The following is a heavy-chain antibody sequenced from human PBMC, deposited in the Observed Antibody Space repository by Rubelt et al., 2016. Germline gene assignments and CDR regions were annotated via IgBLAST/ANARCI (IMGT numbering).Heavy chain of an antibody. CDR1: GFTFSSYD. V-gene: IGHV3-13*04. D-gene: IGHD3-3*01. CDR3: ARGVWSGYKSAFDI. CDR2: IGTAGDT. J-gene: IGHJ3*02. Sequence: GFTFSSYDMHWVRQATGKGLERVSAIGTAGDTYYPGSVKGRFTISRENAKNSLYLQMNSLRAGDTAVYYCARGVWSGYKSAFDIWGQGTMVTVSS.